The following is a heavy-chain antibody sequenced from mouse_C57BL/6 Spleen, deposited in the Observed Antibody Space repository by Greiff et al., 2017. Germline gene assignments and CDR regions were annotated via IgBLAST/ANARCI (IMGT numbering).Heavy chain of an antibody. CDR1: GYTFTSYG. V-gene: IGHV1-81*01. CDR2: IYPRSGNT. CDR3: ARSPVVDAMDY. J-gene: IGHJ4*01. Sequence: VKLQQSGPELVKPGDSVKISCKASGYTFTSYGISWVKQRTGQGLEWIGEIYPRSGNTYYNEKFKGKATLTADKSSSTAYMELRSLTSEESAVYFCARSPVVDAMDYWGQGTSVTVSS. D-gene: IGHD1-1*01.